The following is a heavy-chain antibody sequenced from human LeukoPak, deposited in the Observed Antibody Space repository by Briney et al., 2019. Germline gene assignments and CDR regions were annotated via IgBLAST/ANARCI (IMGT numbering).Heavy chain of an antibody. CDR1: GGTFNSYA. CDR2: IIPIFGTA. CDR3: AGGGRIAAANPLDY. D-gene: IGHD6-13*01. V-gene: IGHV1-69*05. Sequence: SVKVSCKASGGTFNSYAISWVRQAPGQGLEWMGGIIPIFGTANYAQKFQGRVTITTDESTSTAYMELSSLRSEDTAVYYCAGGGRIAAANPLDYWGQGTLVTVSS. J-gene: IGHJ4*02.